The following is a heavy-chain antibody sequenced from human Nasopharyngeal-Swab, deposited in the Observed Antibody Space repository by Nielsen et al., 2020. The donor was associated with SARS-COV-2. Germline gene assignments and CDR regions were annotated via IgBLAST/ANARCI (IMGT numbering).Heavy chain of an antibody. CDR3: ARDVRVGEWKPFDY. V-gene: IGHV6-1*01. CDR1: GDSVSSNTAA. D-gene: IGHD3-10*02. J-gene: IGHJ4*02. Sequence: SQTLSLTCAISGDSVSSNTAAWNWLRQSPSRGLEWLGRTYSRSKWYYDYEVSVKGRITINPDTSKNQFSLQLNSVTPEDTAVYYCARDVRVGEWKPFDYWGQGTPVTVSS. CDR2: TYSRSKWYY.